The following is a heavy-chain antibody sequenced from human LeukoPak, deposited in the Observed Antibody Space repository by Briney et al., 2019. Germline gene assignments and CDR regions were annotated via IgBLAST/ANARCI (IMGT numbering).Heavy chain of an antibody. CDR3: AKRWFGDR. Sequence: PGGSLRLSCVVSGFSFSDSYMTWIRQTPGKGLEWLAYISGSGSDIYYADSVKGRFTISRDNSKNTLYLQMNSPRAEDTAVYYCAKRWFGDRWGQGTLVTVSS. CDR2: ISGSGSDI. D-gene: IGHD3-10*01. J-gene: IGHJ5*02. V-gene: IGHV3-11*01. CDR1: GFSFSDSY.